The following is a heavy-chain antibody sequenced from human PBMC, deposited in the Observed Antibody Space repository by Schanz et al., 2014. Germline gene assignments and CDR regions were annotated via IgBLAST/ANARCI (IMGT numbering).Heavy chain of an antibody. CDR1: GGTFSSYT. D-gene: IGHD6-13*01. Sequence: QVQLVQSEAEVKKPGSSVKVSCKASGGTFSSYTISWVRQAPGQRLEWMGWINTASGNTRYSEAFQGRVTITRDTSASTAYMELTSLRSEDTAVYYCASSGAGYSSSWDFDYWGQGTLVTVSS. CDR3: ASSGAGYSSSWDFDY. V-gene: IGHV1-3*03. J-gene: IGHJ4*02. CDR2: INTASGNT.